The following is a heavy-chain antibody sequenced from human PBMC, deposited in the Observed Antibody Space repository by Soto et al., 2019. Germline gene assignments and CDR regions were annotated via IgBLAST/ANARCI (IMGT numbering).Heavy chain of an antibody. D-gene: IGHD6-19*01. J-gene: IGHJ4*02. CDR2: INAGNGNT. CDR1: GYTFTSYA. Sequence: ASVKVSCKASGYTFTSYAMHWVRQAPGQRLEWMGWINAGNGNTKYSQKFQGRVTITRDTSASTAYMELSSLRSEDTAVYYCARGIAVAVTGDCWGQGTLVTVSS. CDR3: ARGIAVAVTGDC. V-gene: IGHV1-3*01.